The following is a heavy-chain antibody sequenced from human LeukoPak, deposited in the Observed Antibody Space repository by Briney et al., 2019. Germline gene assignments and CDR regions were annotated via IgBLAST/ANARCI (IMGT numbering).Heavy chain of an antibody. D-gene: IGHD6-13*01. CDR1: GFTFSSYS. CDR2: IIRSSSTI. Sequence: GESLRLSCAASGFTFSSYSMNWVRQAPGKGLDWVAYIIRSSSTIYYADSVKGRFTVSRDNAENSLYLQMNSLRDEDTAVYYCARLIDVGMAAAQDYIDYWGQGTLVTVSP. CDR3: ARLIDVGMAAAQDYIDY. J-gene: IGHJ4*02. V-gene: IGHV3-48*02.